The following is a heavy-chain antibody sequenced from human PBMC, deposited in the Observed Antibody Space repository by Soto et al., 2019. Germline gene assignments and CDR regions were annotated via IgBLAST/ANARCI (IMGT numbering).Heavy chain of an antibody. D-gene: IGHD4-17*01. J-gene: IGHJ6*02. CDR1: GYTFSNNW. CDR2: INPGDSDT. V-gene: IGHV5-51*01. CDR3: ARHLGEPRYYSYGMDV. Sequence: PGEARQISCQVSGYTFSNNWIAWVRQMPGKGLEWMAIINPGDSDTRYSPSFQGQVTISADKSISSAYLQWSSLKASDTAMYYCARHLGEPRYYSYGMDVWGQGTTVTVSS.